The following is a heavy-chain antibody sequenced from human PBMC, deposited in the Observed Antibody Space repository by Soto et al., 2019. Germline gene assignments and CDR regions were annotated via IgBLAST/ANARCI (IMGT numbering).Heavy chain of an antibody. J-gene: IGHJ4*02. D-gene: IGHD2-8*01. CDR1: GDSISRDGYH. V-gene: IGHV4-30-4*01. CDR3: ARAPVGMDSINFFDH. Sequence: PSETLSLTCTVSGDSISRDGYHWSWIRQSPGKGLEWIGYIYNGGRTFYRPSLESRINMSLDATKNSYSLRLTSVTAADTAVYYCARAPVGMDSINFFDHWGQGILVTVSS. CDR2: IYNGGRT.